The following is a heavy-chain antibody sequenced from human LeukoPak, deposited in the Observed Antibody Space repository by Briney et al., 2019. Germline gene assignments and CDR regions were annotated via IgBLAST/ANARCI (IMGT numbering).Heavy chain of an antibody. D-gene: IGHD4-23*01. J-gene: IGHJ4*02. CDR3: ARGDLRWPYYFDY. V-gene: IGHV1-2*02. CDR1: GYRFIGYY. CDR2: INPNSGGT. Sequence: ASVKVSCKASGYRFIGYYMHWLRQAPGQGLEWMGWINPNSGGTNYAQKFQGRVTMTRDTSISTAYMELSRLRSDDTAVYYCARGDLRWPYYFDYWGQGTLVTVSS.